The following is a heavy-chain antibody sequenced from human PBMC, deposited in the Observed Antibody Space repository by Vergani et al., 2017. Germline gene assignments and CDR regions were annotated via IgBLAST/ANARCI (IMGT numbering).Heavy chain of an antibody. Sequence: QVQLQESGPGLVKPSQTLSLTCTVSGGSISSGSYYWSWIRQPAGKGLEWIGRIYTSGSTNYNPSLKSRVTISVDTSKNQFSLKLSSVTAADTAVYYCASSPSRYCSSTSCYWASESWGQGTLVTVSS. CDR1: GGSISSGSYY. V-gene: IGHV4-61*02. CDR3: ASSPSRYCSSTSCYWASES. D-gene: IGHD2-2*01. J-gene: IGHJ4*02. CDR2: IYTSGST.